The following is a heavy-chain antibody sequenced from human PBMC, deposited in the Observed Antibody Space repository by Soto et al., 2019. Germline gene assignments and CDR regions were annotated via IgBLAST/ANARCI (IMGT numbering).Heavy chain of an antibody. V-gene: IGHV3-11*01. Sequence: QVQLVESGGGLVKPAGSLRLSCAASGFTFSDYCMTWIRQAPGKGLEWVSYISSSGSTIYYADSVKGRFTISRDNAKNSLYLQMNSLRAEDTAGYYCARDPREYSFDFWGQGTLVTVSS. CDR3: ARDPREYSFDF. J-gene: IGHJ4*02. CDR1: GFTFSDYC. CDR2: ISSSGSTI.